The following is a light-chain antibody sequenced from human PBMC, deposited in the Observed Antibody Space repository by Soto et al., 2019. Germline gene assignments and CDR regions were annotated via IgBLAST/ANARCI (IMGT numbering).Light chain of an antibody. CDR3: TSYALTYSFLYV. CDR2: EVS. CDR1: SSDVGAYNY. J-gene: IGLJ1*01. V-gene: IGLV2-8*01. Sequence: QSALTQPPSASGSPGQSVTISCTGTSSDVGAYNYVSWYQQHPGKAPKLIIYEVSKRPSGVPDRFSGSKSGNTASLTVSGLHAEADAEYYCTSYALTYSFLYVFRPGTQVTVL.